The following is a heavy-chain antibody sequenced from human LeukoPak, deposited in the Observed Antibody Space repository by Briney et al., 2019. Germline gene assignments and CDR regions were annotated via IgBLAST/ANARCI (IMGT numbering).Heavy chain of an antibody. D-gene: IGHD6-19*01. J-gene: IGHJ4*02. CDR2: ISAYNGNA. Sequence: ASVKVSCKASGYTFTDYGISWVRQAPGQGLEWMGWISAYNGNANYGQKLQGRVTLTTDISTTTAYMELKSLTSDDTAIYYCARDGIAVAGTFDYWGQGTLVTVSS. CDR1: GYTFTDYG. CDR3: ARDGIAVAGTFDY. V-gene: IGHV1-18*01.